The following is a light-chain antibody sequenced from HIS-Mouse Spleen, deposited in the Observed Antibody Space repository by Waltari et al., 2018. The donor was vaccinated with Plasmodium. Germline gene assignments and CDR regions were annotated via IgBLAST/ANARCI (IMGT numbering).Light chain of an antibody. Sequence: QSALTQPRSVSGSPGQSVTISCTGTSSDVGGYNYVSWYQQHPGKAPKLMIYDVSTRPSWFPVRFSGSKSGKKTSLTISGRQAEEEADYYSSSYAGGYTWVFGGGTKLTVL. CDR3: SSYAGGYTWV. CDR2: DVS. J-gene: IGLJ3*02. V-gene: IGLV2-11*01. CDR1: SSDVGGYNY.